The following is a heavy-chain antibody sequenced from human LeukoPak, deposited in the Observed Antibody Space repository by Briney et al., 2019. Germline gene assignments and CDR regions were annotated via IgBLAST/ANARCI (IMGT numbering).Heavy chain of an antibody. CDR1: GFTFSSYW. CDR3: ASLLAAPYGSGSYYDY. D-gene: IGHD3-10*01. CDR2: INSDGSST. V-gene: IGHV3-74*01. Sequence: GGSLRLSCAASGFTFSSYWMHWVRQAPGKGLVWVSRINSDGSSTSYADSVKGRFTISRDNAKNTLYLQMNSLRAEDTAVYYCASLLAAPYGSGSYYDYWGQGTLVTVSS. J-gene: IGHJ4*02.